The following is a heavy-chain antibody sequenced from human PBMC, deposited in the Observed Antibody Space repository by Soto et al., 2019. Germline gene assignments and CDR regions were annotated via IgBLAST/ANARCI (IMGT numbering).Heavy chain of an antibody. CDR3: AAGGSSGFDY. CDR1: GFTFSSYA. V-gene: IGHV3-30-3*01. J-gene: IGHJ4*02. Sequence: QVQLVESGGGVVQPGRSLRLSCAASGFTFSSYAMHWVRQAPGKGLEWVAVISYDGSNKYYADSVKGRFTISRDNSKNTLYLQMNRLRAEDTAVYYCAAGGSSGFDYWGQGTLVTVSS. CDR2: ISYDGSNK. D-gene: IGHD6-19*01.